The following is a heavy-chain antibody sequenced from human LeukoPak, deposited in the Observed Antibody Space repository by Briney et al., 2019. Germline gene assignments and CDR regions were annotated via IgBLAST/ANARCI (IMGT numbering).Heavy chain of an antibody. J-gene: IGHJ4*02. D-gene: IGHD6-19*01. CDR1: GGSMSGYY. Sequence: SETLSLTCSVSGGSMSGYYWSWIRQPPGKGLEWIGYIYYFGSTNYNPSLKSRVTISVDTSKKQFSLKLSSVTAADTAVYYCAREFGYSSGWFLDYWGQGTLVTVSS. CDR3: AREFGYSSGWFLDY. CDR2: IYYFGST. V-gene: IGHV4-59*01.